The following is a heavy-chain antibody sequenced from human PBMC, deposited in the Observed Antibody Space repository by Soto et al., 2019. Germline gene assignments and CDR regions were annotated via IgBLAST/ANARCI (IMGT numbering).Heavy chain of an antibody. J-gene: IGHJ4*02. CDR1: GFTVSNNY. V-gene: IGHV3-53*01. D-gene: IGHD6-25*01. CDR2: IYSGGYT. Sequence: EVQLVESGGGLIQPGGSLRLSCAVSGFTVSNNYMSWVRQAPGKGLEGVSVIYSGGYTAYGDSVKGRFTISRDNSKNTLNLQSNGRGAGHTAVFYCGAQRGGGGYWGQGTLVTVSS. CDR3: GAQRGGGGY.